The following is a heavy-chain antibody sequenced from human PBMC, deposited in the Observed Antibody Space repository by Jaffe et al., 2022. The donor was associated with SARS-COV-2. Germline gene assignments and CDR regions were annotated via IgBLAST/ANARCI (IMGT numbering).Heavy chain of an antibody. D-gene: IGHD3-9*01. CDR3: AAPDILTGPYDY. CDR1: GFTFSSYS. J-gene: IGHJ4*02. Sequence: EVQLVESGGGLVKPGGSLRLSCAASGFTFSSYSMNWVRQAPGKGLEWVSSISSSSSYIYYADSVKGRFTISRDNAKNSLYLQMNSLRAEDTAVYYCAAPDILTGPYDYWGQGTLVTVSS. CDR2: ISSSSSYI. V-gene: IGHV3-21*01.